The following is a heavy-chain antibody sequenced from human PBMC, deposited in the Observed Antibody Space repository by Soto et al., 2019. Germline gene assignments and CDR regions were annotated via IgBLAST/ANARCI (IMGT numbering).Heavy chain of an antibody. D-gene: IGHD2-8*01. CDR2: IYYSGST. CDR3: AREMVLHYYYYMDV. CDR1: GGSISSYY. J-gene: IGHJ6*03. Sequence: SETLSLTCTVSGGSISSYYWSWIRQPPGKGLEWIGYIYYSGSTNYNPSLKSRVTISVDTSKNQFSLKLSSVTAADTAVYYCAREMVLHYYYYMDVWGKGTTVTVSS. V-gene: IGHV4-59*01.